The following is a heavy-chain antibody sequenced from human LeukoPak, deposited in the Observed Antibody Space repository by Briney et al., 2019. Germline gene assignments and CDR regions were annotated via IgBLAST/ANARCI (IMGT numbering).Heavy chain of an antibody. V-gene: IGHV3-33*01. CDR1: GFIFSSHG. Sequence: PGGSLRLSCGASGFIFSSHGMHWVRQAPGKGLEWVAVIWYDGSGKQYADSVKGRFTISRDNSKNTLYLEMNSLRAEDTAVYYCARSYDSSGYYFRTVEYWGQGTLVTVSS. D-gene: IGHD3-22*01. CDR3: ARSYDSSGYYFRTVEY. CDR2: IWYDGSGK. J-gene: IGHJ4*02.